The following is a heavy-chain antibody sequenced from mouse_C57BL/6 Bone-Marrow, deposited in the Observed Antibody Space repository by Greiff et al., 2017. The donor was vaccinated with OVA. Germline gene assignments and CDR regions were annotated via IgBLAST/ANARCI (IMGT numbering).Heavy chain of an antibody. D-gene: IGHD1-1*01. V-gene: IGHV1-81*01. CDR2: IYPRSGNT. J-gene: IGHJ2*01. CDR1: GYTFTSYG. CDR3: ASLYYYGSSYDY. Sequence: VQLVESGAELARPGASVKLSCKASGYTFTSYGISWVKQRTGQGLEWIGEIYPRSGNTYYNEKFKGKATLTADKSSSTAYMELRSLTSEDSAVYFCASLYYYGSSYDYWGQGTTLTVSS.